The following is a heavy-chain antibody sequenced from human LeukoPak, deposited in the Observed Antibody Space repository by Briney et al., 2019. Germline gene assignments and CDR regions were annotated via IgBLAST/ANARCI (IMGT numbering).Heavy chain of an antibody. CDR3: AHRPLGFISGWDNCYFDT. CDR1: GFSLSTSGVG. CDR2: IYWDNDR. J-gene: IGHJ4*03. D-gene: IGHD6-19*01. Sequence: SGPTRVKPTQTLTLTCTFSGFSLSTSGVGVGWVRQPPGKALEWLAVIYWDNDRRYSPSLKNRLTIIKDTSKNQVVLTMTNMDPGDTATYYCAHRPLGFISGWDNCYFDTWAPGTLVTVSS. V-gene: IGHV2-5*02.